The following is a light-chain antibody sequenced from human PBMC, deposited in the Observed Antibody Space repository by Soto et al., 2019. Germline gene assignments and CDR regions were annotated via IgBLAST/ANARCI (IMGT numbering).Light chain of an antibody. Sequence: QSVLTQPASVSGSCGQSITISCTGNSSDGGGYNYVSWYQQHPDKAPKLMIYEVSNRPSGVSNRFSGSKSGHTASLTISGLQSEDEADYFCTSYTSYSTLDVFGTGTKLTVL. J-gene: IGLJ1*01. CDR2: EVS. V-gene: IGLV2-14*01. CDR3: TSYTSYSTLDV. CDR1: SSDGGGYNY.